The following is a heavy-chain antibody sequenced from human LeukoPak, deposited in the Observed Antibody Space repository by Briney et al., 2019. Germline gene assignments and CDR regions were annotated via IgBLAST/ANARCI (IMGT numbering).Heavy chain of an antibody. V-gene: IGHV4-59*08. D-gene: IGHD6-6*01. CDR1: GGSISSYY. J-gene: IGHJ6*03. CDR3: ARGKAAARPSYYYYYYYMDV. CDR2: IYYSGST. Sequence: KSAETLSLTCTVWGGSISSYYWSWLRQPPGKGLEWLGYIYYSGSTNYNPSLKSRVTISVDTSKNQFSLKLSSVTAADTAVYYCARGKAAARPSYYYYYYYMDVWGKGTTVTVSS.